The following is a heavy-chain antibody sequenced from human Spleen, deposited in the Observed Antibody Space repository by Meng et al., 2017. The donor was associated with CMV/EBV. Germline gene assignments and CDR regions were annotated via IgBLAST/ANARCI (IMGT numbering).Heavy chain of an antibody. CDR1: FTFTDHY. Sequence: FTFTDHYMHWVRQAPGQGLEWMGWINPHSGATKYAQKFQGRVIMTRDTSISTAYVELSRLRFDDTAVYFCARNVYNSGNYYSNWFDPWGQGTLVTVSS. J-gene: IGHJ5*02. CDR2: INPHSGAT. V-gene: IGHV1-2*02. D-gene: IGHD3-10*01. CDR3: ARNVYNSGNYYSNWFDP.